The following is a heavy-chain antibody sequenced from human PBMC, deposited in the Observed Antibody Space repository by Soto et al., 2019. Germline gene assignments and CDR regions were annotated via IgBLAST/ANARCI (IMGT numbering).Heavy chain of an antibody. CDR3: ARDRGLAYCSSGSCATTFDY. CDR2: ISPFNGNT. J-gene: IGHJ4*02. D-gene: IGHD2-15*01. CDR1: GYTFDSNG. V-gene: IGHV1-18*01. Sequence: VQLVQSGAEVKKPGASVKVSCKASGYTFDSNGINWVRQAPGQGLQWMGWISPFNGNTNYAQNFQDRVTMTTGTSTTTAYLELRSLRSDDTAFYYCARDRGLAYCSSGSCATTFDYWGQGTLVTVSS.